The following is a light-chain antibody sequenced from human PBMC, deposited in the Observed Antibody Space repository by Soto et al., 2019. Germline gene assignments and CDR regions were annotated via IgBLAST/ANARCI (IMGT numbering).Light chain of an antibody. CDR1: QSVSSSY. CDR3: QQYGSSPMYT. CDR2: GAS. V-gene: IGKV3-20*01. Sequence: EIVLTQSPGTLSLSPGERATPSCRASQSVSSSYLAWYQQKPGQAPRLLIYGASSRATGIPDRFSGSGSGTDFTLTISRLEPEDFAVYYCQQYGSSPMYTFGQGTKLEIK. J-gene: IGKJ2*01.